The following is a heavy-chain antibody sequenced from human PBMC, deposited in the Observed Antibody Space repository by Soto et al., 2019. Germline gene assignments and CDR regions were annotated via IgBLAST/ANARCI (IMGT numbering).Heavy chain of an antibody. D-gene: IGHD2-21*02. Sequence: EVQLVESGGGLVQPGGSLRLSCAASGFTVSSNYMSWVRQAPGKGLEWVSVIYSGGSTYYADSVKGRFTISRHNSKHTLYLQMNSLRAEDTAVYYCASGRDCGGDCPNWFDPWGQGTLVTVSS. CDR3: ASGRDCGGDCPNWFDP. CDR1: GFTVSSNY. CDR2: IYSGGST. V-gene: IGHV3-53*04. J-gene: IGHJ5*02.